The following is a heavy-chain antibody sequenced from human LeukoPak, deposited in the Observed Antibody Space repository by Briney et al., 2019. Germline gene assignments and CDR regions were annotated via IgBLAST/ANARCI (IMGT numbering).Heavy chain of an antibody. CDR1: GFTFSSNA. CDR3: ARALSGYYILDY. J-gene: IGHJ4*02. CDR2: ISYDGSNK. D-gene: IGHD3-22*01. V-gene: IGHV3-30-3*01. Sequence: GGSLRLSCAASGFTFSSNAMHWVRQAPGKGLEGVAVISYDGSNKYYADSVKGRFTISRDDSKNILYLQMNSLRAEDTAVYYCARALSGYYILDYWGQGSMVTVSS.